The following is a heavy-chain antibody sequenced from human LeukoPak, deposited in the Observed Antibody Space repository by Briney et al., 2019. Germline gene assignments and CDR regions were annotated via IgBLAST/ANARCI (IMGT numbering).Heavy chain of an antibody. CDR1: GYSFTSYW. CDR3: ASRETIVTDAFDI. D-gene: IGHD3-22*01. V-gene: IGHV5-51*01. Sequence: GESLKISCKGSGYSFTSYWIGWVRQMPGKGLEWMGIIYPGDSDTRYGPSFQGQVTISADKSISTAYLQWSSLKASDTAMYYCASRETIVTDAFDIWGQGTMVTVSS. CDR2: IYPGDSDT. J-gene: IGHJ3*02.